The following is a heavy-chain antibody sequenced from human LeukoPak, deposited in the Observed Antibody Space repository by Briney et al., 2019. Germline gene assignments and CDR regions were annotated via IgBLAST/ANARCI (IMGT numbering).Heavy chain of an antibody. CDR2: IFSNGDT. D-gene: IGHD5-24*01. CDR1: EFTVSRNY. CDR3: TRDQMNY. J-gene: IGHJ4*02. V-gene: IGHV3-53*01. Sequence: SGGSLRLSGTASEFTVSRNYMLWVRQAPGKGLEWVSLIFSNGDTHYADSVKGRFTISRDTSKNTVSLQMNSLRVEDTAMYYCTRDQMNYWGQGTLVTVSS.